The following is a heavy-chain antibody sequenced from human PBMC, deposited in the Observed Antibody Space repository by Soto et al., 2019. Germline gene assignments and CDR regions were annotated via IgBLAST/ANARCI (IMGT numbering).Heavy chain of an antibody. CDR1: GYTFTSYG. CDR3: ARDIVVVVAATTGDAFDI. D-gene: IGHD2-15*01. V-gene: IGHV1-18*01. Sequence: GASVKVSCKASGYTFTSYGISWVRQAPGQGLEWMGWISAYNGNTNYAQKLQGRVTMTTDTSTGTAYMELRSLRSDDTAVYYCARDIVVVVAATTGDAFDIWGQGTMVTVSS. J-gene: IGHJ3*02. CDR2: ISAYNGNT.